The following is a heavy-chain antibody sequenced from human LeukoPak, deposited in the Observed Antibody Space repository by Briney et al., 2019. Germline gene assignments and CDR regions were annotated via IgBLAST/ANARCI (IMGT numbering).Heavy chain of an antibody. CDR3: AREGICGVVITYYYYGMDV. J-gene: IGHJ6*02. CDR2: ISSSSSYI. D-gene: IGHD3-3*01. CDR1: GFTFSRYA. V-gene: IGHV3-21*01. Sequence: GGSLRLSCAASGFTFSRYAMSWVRQAPGKGLEWVSSISSSSSYIYYADSVKGRFTISRDNAKNSLYLQMHSLRAEDTAVYYCAREGICGVVITYYYYGMDVWGRGTTVSVSS.